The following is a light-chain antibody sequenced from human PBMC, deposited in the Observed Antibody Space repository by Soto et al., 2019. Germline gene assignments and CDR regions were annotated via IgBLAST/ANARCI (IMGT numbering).Light chain of an antibody. CDR2: EVS. CDR1: SSDVGGYNY. V-gene: IGLV2-14*01. Sequence: QSAPTQPASVSGSPGQSINISCTGTSSDVGGYNYVSWYQQHPGKAPKLMIYEVSNRPSGVSNRFSGSKSGNTASLTISGLQAEDEADYYCSSYTSSSPYVFGTGTKVTVL. J-gene: IGLJ1*01. CDR3: SSYTSSSPYV.